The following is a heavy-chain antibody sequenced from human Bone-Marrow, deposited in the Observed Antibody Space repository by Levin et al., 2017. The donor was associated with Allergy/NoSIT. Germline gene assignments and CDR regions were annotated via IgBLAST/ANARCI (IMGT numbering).Heavy chain of an antibody. Sequence: GESLKISCAASGFCFSTYAMHWVRQVPGKGLEWVAIIWYDGSHKCYADSVKGRFTISSDNSKSTASLQMNSLRAEDTGVFYCAREWRSFYDSDGHQHFEMWDHGTMVTVSS. D-gene: IGHD3-22*01. CDR1: GFCFSTYA. CDR2: IWYDGSHK. V-gene: IGHV3-33*01. J-gene: IGHJ3*02. CDR3: AREWRSFYDSDGHQHFEM.